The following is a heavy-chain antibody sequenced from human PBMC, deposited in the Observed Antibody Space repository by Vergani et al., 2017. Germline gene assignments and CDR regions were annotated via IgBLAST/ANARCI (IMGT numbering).Heavy chain of an antibody. CDR2: INPSGGST. Sequence: QVQLVQSGAEVKKPGASVKVSCKASGYTFTSYYMHWVRQAPGQGLEWMGIINPSGGSTSYAQKFQGRVTMTRDTSTSTVYMELSSLRSEDTAVYYCARGRRGTMVRGGEFDYWGQGTLVTVSS. D-gene: IGHD3-10*01. V-gene: IGHV1-46*01. CDR3: ARGRRGTMVRGGEFDY. J-gene: IGHJ4*02. CDR1: GYTFTSYY.